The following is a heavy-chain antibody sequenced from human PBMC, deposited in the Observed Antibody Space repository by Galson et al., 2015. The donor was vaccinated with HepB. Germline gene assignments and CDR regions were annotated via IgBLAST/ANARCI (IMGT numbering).Heavy chain of an antibody. J-gene: IGHJ3*02. Sequence: SEALSLTCAVSGHSVSSGRYYWSWIRQSPGKGLEWIGYIYYGGSTYNNRSLRSRVTITIAMPKNRFSLTWSSVTAADTAVYYCSRWSRDFGNFDIWGQGTMVTVSS. D-gene: IGHD3-3*01. CDR2: IYYGGST. CDR1: GHSVSSGRYY. V-gene: IGHV4-61*01. CDR3: SRWSRDFGNFDI.